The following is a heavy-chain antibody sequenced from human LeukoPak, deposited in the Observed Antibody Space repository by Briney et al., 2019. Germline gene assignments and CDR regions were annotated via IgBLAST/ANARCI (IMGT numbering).Heavy chain of an antibody. CDR2: IKQDGSEK. V-gene: IGHV3-7*01. CDR3: ASFDDYGSGSFFDY. CDR1: GFTFSSYW. D-gene: IGHD3-10*01. Sequence: GGSLRLSCAASGFTFSSYWMSWVRQAPGKGLEWVANIKQDGSEKYYVDSVKGRFTISRDNAKNSLYLQMNRLRAEDTAVYYCASFDDYGSGSFFDYWGQGTLVTVSA. J-gene: IGHJ4*02.